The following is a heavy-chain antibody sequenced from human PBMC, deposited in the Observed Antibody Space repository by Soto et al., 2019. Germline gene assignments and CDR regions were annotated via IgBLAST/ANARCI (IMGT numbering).Heavy chain of an antibody. CDR2: IYYSGST. CDR1: GGSISSYY. CDR3: AREDRGIAAAGLDY. D-gene: IGHD6-13*01. Sequence: SETLSLTCTVSGGSISSYYWSWIRQPPGKGLEWIGYIYYSGSTNYNPSLKSRVTISVDTSKNQFSLKLSSVTAADTAVYYCAREDRGIAAAGLDYWGQGTLVTVCS. V-gene: IGHV4-59*01. J-gene: IGHJ4*02.